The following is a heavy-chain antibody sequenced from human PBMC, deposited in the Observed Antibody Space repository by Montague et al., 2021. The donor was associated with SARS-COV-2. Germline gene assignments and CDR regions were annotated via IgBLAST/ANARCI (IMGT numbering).Heavy chain of an antibody. CDR2: IYYSGST. CDR3: ASPTYYYDSSGSDAFDI. V-gene: IGHV4-39*01. D-gene: IGHD3-22*01. J-gene: IGHJ3*02. CDR1: GGSIRSSSYY. Sequence: SETLSLTCTVSGGSIRSSSYYWGRIRQPPGKGLEWIGSIYYSGSTYYNPSLKSRVTISVDTSKNQFSLKLSSVTAADTAVYYCASPTYYYDSSGSDAFDIWGQGTMVTVSS.